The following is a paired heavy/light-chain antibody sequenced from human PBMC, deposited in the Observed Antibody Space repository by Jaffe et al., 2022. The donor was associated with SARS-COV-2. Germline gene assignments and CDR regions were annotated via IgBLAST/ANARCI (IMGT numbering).Heavy chain of an antibody. CDR1: GFTFSSYA. J-gene: IGHJ6*02. Sequence: EVQLLESGGGLVQPGGSLRLSCAASGFTFSSYAMIWVRQAPEKGLEYVSSIDKTSAYTNYADSVRGRFTVSRDNSKTTLYLQMNSLRPEDTALYYCAKEVTYSGYPGMDVWGHGTAVTVSS. D-gene: IGHD5-12*01. V-gene: IGHV3-23*01. CDR2: IDKTSAYT. CDR3: AKEVTYSGYPGMDV.
Light chain of an antibody. V-gene: IGLV1-51*02. CDR1: SSNIGKRY. CDR2: ENN. Sequence: QSVLTQPPSVSAAPGQKVTISCSGSSSNIGKRYVSWYQQFPGTAPKLLIYENNKRPSGIPDRFSASKSGTSATLGITGLQTGDEADYYCGSWDTSLNGGVFGGGTRLTVL. J-gene: IGLJ3*02. CDR3: GSWDTSLNGGV.